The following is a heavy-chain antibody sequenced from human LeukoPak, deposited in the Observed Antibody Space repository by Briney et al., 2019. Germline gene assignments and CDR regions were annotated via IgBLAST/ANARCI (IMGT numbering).Heavy chain of an antibody. Sequence: ASVKVSCKASGYTFTSYDINWVRQATGQGLEWMGWMNPNSGNTGYAQKFQVRVTITRNTSISTAYMELRSLRSDDTAVYYCARDLIVVVGDVFDLWGQGTMVTVSS. CDR2: MNPNSGNT. CDR1: GYTFTSYD. D-gene: IGHD3-22*01. J-gene: IGHJ3*01. V-gene: IGHV1-8*03. CDR3: ARDLIVVVGDVFDL.